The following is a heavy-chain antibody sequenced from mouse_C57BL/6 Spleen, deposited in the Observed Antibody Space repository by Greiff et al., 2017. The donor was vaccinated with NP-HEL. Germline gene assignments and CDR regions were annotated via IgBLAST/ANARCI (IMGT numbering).Heavy chain of an antibody. Sequence: VQLQQSGAELVRPGASVKLSCKASGYTFTDYYINWVKQRPGQGLEWITRIYPGSGNTYYNEKFKGKATLTAEKSSSTAYMQLSSLTSEDSAVYFCARSDGSSYLYYYAMDYWGQGTSVTVSS. CDR2: IYPGSGNT. CDR3: ARSDGSSYLYYYAMDY. CDR1: GYTFTDYY. V-gene: IGHV1-76*01. D-gene: IGHD1-1*01. J-gene: IGHJ4*01.